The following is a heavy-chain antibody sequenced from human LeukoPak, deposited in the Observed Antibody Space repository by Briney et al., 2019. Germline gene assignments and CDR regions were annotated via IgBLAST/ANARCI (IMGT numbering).Heavy chain of an antibody. Sequence: GESLKISCKGSGYIFTSYWIGWVRQMPGKGLEWMGIIYPGDSDTRYSPSFQGQVTISADKSISTAYLQWSSLKASDTAMYYCARQGSYVTAIPWVYYYYGMDVWGQGTTVTVSS. D-gene: IGHD2-21*02. J-gene: IGHJ6*02. V-gene: IGHV5-51*01. CDR3: ARQGSYVTAIPWVYYYYGMDV. CDR2: IYPGDSDT. CDR1: GYIFTSYW.